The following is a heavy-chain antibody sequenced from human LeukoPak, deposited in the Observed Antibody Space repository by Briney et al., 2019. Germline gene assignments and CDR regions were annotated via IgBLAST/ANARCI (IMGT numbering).Heavy chain of an antibody. Sequence: GGSLRLSCAASGFTFSGSAMHWVRQASGKGLEWVGRIRSKANSYATAYAASVKGRFTISRNDSKNTAYLQMNSLKTEDTAVYYCAKTTGFWFDPWGQGTLVTVSS. CDR1: GFTFSGSA. D-gene: IGHD4-17*01. CDR3: AKTTGFWFDP. V-gene: IGHV3-73*01. J-gene: IGHJ5*02. CDR2: IRSKANSYAT.